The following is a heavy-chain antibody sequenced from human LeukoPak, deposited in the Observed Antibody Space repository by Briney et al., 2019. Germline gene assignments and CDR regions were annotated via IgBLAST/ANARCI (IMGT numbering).Heavy chain of an antibody. J-gene: IGHJ3*02. CDR3: AKDTSTCGGDCYPRPNDAFDI. CDR1: GFTFDDYA. CDR2: ISWNSGSI. D-gene: IGHD2-21*02. Sequence: PGRSLRLSCAASGFTFDDYAMHWVRQAPGKGLEWVSGISWNSGSIGYADSVKGRFTISRDNAKNSLYLQMNSLRAEDTAMYYCAKDTSTCGGDCYPRPNDAFDIWGQGTMVTVSS. V-gene: IGHV3-9*01.